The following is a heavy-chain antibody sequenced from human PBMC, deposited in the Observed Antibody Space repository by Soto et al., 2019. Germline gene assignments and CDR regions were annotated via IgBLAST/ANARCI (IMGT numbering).Heavy chain of an antibody. Sequence: QVQLQESGPGLVKPSQTLSLICSVSGGSINSVDYYWSWIRQTPGKGLEWIGCTSSFGTTNYIPSLKSRVSMSADTSKNQFSLNLRSVTAADTSVYYCARVQRDSAMGHFDYRGPGTLVNVSS. J-gene: IGHJ4*02. CDR2: TSSFGTT. D-gene: IGHD5-18*01. CDR3: ARVQRDSAMGHFDY. V-gene: IGHV4-30-4*01. CDR1: GGSINSVDYY.